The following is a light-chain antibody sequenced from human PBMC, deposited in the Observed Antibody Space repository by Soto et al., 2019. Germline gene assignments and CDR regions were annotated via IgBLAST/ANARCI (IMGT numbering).Light chain of an antibody. Sequence: QSALTQPASVSGSPGQSITISCTGTSSDAGGYNYVSWYQHHPGKAPKLLIYDVSNRPSGVSSRFSGSTSGNTASLTISGLQAEDEADYYCGSYTSRSTLVFGGGTKVTVL. J-gene: IGLJ2*01. CDR2: DVS. CDR1: SSDAGGYNY. V-gene: IGLV2-14*03. CDR3: GSYTSRSTLV.